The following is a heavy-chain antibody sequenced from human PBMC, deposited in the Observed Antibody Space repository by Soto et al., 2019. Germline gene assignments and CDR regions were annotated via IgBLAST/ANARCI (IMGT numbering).Heavy chain of an antibody. CDR2: MDPNSGNT. CDR3: AGKRVGGMDY. D-gene: IGHD1-26*01. V-gene: IGHV1-8*01. J-gene: IGHJ4*02. Sequence: QVQLVQTGAEVKKPGASVKVSCKASGYTFTSYDINWVRQATGQGLERMGWMDPNSGNTGYAQKFQGRVTMTRNTSISSAYMELSSVRAEAAALYYSAGKRVGGMDYWGQGTLVTVSS. CDR1: GYTFTSYD.